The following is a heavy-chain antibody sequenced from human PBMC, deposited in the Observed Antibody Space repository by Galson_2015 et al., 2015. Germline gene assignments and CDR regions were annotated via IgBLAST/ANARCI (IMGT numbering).Heavy chain of an antibody. V-gene: IGHV4-39*01. CDR2: MYYSGSP. CDR3: ARQHGDPYWYFHL. Sequence: ETLSLTCTVSGGSISSGTYYWGWIRQPPGKGLEWIGSMYYSGSPYYNPSLKSRVTMSVDTSKNQSSLKLTSVTAADTAVYYCARQHGDPYWYFHLWGRGTLVTVSP. D-gene: IGHD4-17*01. J-gene: IGHJ2*01. CDR1: GGSISSGTYY.